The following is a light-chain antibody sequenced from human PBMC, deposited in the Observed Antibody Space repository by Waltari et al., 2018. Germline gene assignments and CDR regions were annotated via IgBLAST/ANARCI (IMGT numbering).Light chain of an antibody. CDR3: QQYDGEVVT. CDR1: QSVTSIS. V-gene: IGKV3-20*01. Sequence: EIVLTQSPGTLSLSPGERATLSCRASQSVTSISLSWYQQKLGQDPRLLIYGTSSRATGTPDRFSGSGSGTDFTLTISRLEPEDVAVYYCQQYDGEVVTFGGGTKVEI. CDR2: GTS. J-gene: IGKJ4*01.